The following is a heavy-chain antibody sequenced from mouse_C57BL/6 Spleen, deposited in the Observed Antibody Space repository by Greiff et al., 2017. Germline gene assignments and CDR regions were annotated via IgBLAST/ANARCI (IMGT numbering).Heavy chain of an antibody. D-gene: IGHD1-1*01. CDR2: ISDGGSYT. CDR3: ARDWGTTVVANFDY. CDR1: GFTFSSYA. J-gene: IGHJ2*01. Sequence: EVQLVESGGGLVKPGGSLKLSCAASGFTFSSYAMSWVRQTPEKRLEWVATISDGGSYTYYPDNVKGRFTISRDNAKNNLYLQMSHLKSEDTAMYYCARDWGTTVVANFDYWGQGTTLTVSS. V-gene: IGHV5-4*01.